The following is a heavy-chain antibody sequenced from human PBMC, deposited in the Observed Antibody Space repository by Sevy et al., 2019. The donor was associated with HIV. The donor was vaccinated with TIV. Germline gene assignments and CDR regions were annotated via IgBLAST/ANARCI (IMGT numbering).Heavy chain of an antibody. D-gene: IGHD1-1*01. CDR3: AKGSSLEWGDYFDF. V-gene: IGHV3-9*01. CDR1: GFTFDDYA. CDR2: INWNSGTS. J-gene: IGHJ4*02. Sequence: GGSLRLSCVSSGFTFDDYAMHWVRPAPGKGLEWVSSINWNSGTSRYAASVKGRFTISRENAKNSLYLQMDSLRVEDSGLYHCAKGSSLEWGDYFDFWGQGTLVTVSS.